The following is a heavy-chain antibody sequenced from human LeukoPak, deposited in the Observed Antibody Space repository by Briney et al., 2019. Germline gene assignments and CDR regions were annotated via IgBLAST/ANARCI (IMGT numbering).Heavy chain of an antibody. CDR1: GFSFSDAW. Sequence: PGGSLRLSCAASGFSFSDAWMNWVRQAPGKGLEWVGHIRSKADGGTPDYIAPVKGRFTISRDDSKDTLYLQMNSLNTEDTAMYYCXTRSPARYCXDXACYSSADYWGQGTLVTVSS. D-gene: IGHD2-15*01. V-gene: IGHV3-15*07. CDR2: IRSKADGGTP. J-gene: IGHJ4*02. CDR3: XTRSPARYCXDXACYSSADY.